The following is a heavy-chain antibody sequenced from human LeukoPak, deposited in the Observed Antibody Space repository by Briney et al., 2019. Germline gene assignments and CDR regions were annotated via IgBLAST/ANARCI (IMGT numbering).Heavy chain of an antibody. CDR2: IISSGSTI. Sequence: LPGGSLRLSCAASGFTFSSYEMNWVRQAPGKGLEWVSYIISSGSTIYYADSVKGPFTISRDNAKNSLYLQMNSLRAEDTAVYYCASPVVAARGYYYYYGMDVWGKGTTVTVSS. J-gene: IGHJ6*04. CDR1: GFTFSSYE. D-gene: IGHD2-15*01. CDR3: ASPVVAARGYYYYYGMDV. V-gene: IGHV3-48*03.